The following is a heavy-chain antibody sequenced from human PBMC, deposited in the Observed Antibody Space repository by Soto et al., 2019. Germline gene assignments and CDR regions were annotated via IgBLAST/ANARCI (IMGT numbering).Heavy chain of an antibody. CDR3: VRDLSGGTLYYYYAMDV. CDR2: INSISSTI. CDR1: GFTFSSYS. J-gene: IGHJ6*02. Sequence: EVQLVESGGDLVQPGGSLRLSCAASGFTFSSYSMNWVRQAPGKGLEWVSYINSISSTIYYADSVKGRFTISRDNAKNSLYMQMNILRAKETAVYYCVRDLSGGTLYYYYAMDVWGQGTTVTVSS. D-gene: IGHD2-15*01. V-gene: IGHV3-48*01.